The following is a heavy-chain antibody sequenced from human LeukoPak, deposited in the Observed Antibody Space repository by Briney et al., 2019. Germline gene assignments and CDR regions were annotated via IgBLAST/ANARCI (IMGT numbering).Heavy chain of an antibody. CDR3: AKAHLFYDFLSGSYYFDY. CDR1: GFTFSSYA. Sequence: GGSLRLSCAASGFTFSSYAMSWVRQSPGKGLEWVSVISGSGGTTYYADSVKGRFTISRDTSKNTLYLQMSSLRAEDTAVYYCAKAHLFYDFLSGSYYFDYWGQGTLVTVSS. CDR2: ISGSGGTT. V-gene: IGHV3-23*01. D-gene: IGHD3-3*01. J-gene: IGHJ4*02.